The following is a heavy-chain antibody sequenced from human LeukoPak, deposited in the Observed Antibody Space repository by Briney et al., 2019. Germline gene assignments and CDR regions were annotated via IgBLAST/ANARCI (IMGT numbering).Heavy chain of an antibody. D-gene: IGHD2-2*01. J-gene: IGHJ4*02. Sequence: GGSLRLSCAASGFTFSSYAMSWVRQAPGKGLEWVSAISGSGGSTYYADSVKGRFTISRDNSKNTLYLQMNSLRAEDTAVYYCAKDRQDIVVVPAALDYWGQGTLVTVSS. CDR1: GFTFSSYA. CDR2: ISGSGGST. V-gene: IGHV3-23*01. CDR3: AKDRQDIVVVPAALDY.